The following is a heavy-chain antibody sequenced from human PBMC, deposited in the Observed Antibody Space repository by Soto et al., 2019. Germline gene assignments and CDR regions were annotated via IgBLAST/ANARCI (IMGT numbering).Heavy chain of an antibody. CDR3: AKSGDCSSTSCHYYYYYYMDV. Sequence: GGSLRLSCAASGFTFSSYGMHWVRQAPGKGLEWVAVISYDGSNKYYADSVKGRFTISRDNSKNTLYLQMNSLRAEDTAVYYCAKSGDCSSTSCHYYYYYYMDVWGKGTTVTVSS. CDR2: ISYDGSNK. D-gene: IGHD2-2*01. J-gene: IGHJ6*03. CDR1: GFTFSSYG. V-gene: IGHV3-30*18.